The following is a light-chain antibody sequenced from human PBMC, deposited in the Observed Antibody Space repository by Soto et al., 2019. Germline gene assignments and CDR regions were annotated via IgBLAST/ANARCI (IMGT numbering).Light chain of an antibody. CDR2: GAS. Sequence: THSPSSLSASVLDRVTITCRASQSISSYLARYQQKPGQAPRLLIYGASNRATGIPDRFSGSGSGTDFTLTISRLEPEDFAVYYCQQYGSSGTFGQGTKVDIK. J-gene: IGKJ1*01. CDR3: QQYGSSGT. V-gene: IGKV3-20*01. CDR1: QSISSY.